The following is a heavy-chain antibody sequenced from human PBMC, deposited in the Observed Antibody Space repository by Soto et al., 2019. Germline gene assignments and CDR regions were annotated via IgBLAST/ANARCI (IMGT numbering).Heavy chain of an antibody. CDR1: GGSFSGYY. CDR3: ARRDAYDYVWGSYRPNWFDT. J-gene: IGHJ5*02. V-gene: IGHV4-34*01. Sequence: PSETLSLTCAVYGGSFSGYYWSWIRQPPGKGLEWIGEINHSGSTNYNPSLKSRVTISVDTSKNQFSLKLSSVTAADTAVYYCARRDAYDYVWGSYRPNWFDTWGQGTLVTVSS. D-gene: IGHD3-16*02. CDR2: INHSGST.